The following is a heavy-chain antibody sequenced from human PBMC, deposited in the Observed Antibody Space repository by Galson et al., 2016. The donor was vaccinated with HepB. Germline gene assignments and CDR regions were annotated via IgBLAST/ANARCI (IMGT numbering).Heavy chain of an antibody. J-gene: IGHJ4*02. D-gene: IGHD3-10*01. CDR1: GFIFRTHG. V-gene: IGHV3-74*01. Sequence: SLRLSCAASGFIFRTHGMHWVRQAPGKGLVWVSRINSDGSYANYADSVKGRFTISRDNAKNTVYLQMNSLRADDTAVYYCVRDFRVADFWGQGMLVTVSS. CDR2: INSDGSYA. CDR3: VRDFRVADF.